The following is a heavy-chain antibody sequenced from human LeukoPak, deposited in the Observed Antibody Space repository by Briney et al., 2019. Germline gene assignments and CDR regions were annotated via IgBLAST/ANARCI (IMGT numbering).Heavy chain of an antibody. D-gene: IGHD6-13*01. Sequence: GGSLRLSCAASGFTFSSYGMHWVRQAPGKGLEWVAVIWNDGTNKYYADSVKGRFTISRDNSKNTLSLQMNSLKAEDTAVYYCARGEEQQLVPGYYYYGMDVWGQGTTVTVSS. CDR1: GFTFSSYG. CDR3: ARGEEQQLVPGYYYYGMDV. CDR2: IWNDGTNK. V-gene: IGHV3-33*01. J-gene: IGHJ6*02.